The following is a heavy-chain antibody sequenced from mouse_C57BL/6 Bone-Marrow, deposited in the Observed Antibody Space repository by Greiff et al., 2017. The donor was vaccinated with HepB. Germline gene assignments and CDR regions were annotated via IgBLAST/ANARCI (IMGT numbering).Heavy chain of an antibody. CDR3: AREFPYYYGSSYFDY. CDR1: GFNIKDYY. Sequence: EVQRVESGAELVKPGASVKLSCTASGFNIKDYYMHWVKQRTEQGLEWIGRIDPEDGETKYAPKFQGKATITADTSSNTAYLQRTSLTSEDTAVYYCAREFPYYYGSSYFDYWGQGTTLTVSS. J-gene: IGHJ2*01. V-gene: IGHV14-2*01. D-gene: IGHD1-1*01. CDR2: IDPEDGET.